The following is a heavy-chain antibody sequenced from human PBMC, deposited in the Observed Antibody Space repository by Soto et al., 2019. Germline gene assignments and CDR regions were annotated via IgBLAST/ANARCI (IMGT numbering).Heavy chain of an antibody. CDR1: GYTFTSYA. Sequence: GASVKVSCKASGYTFTSYAMHWVRQAPGQRLEWMGWINAGNGNTKYSQKFQGGVTITRDTSTSTAYMELRSLRSDDTAVYYCAGGGSWELLSEFGYWGQGTLVTVSS. CDR2: INAGNGNT. V-gene: IGHV1-3*01. CDR3: AGGGSWELLSEFGY. J-gene: IGHJ4*02. D-gene: IGHD1-26*01.